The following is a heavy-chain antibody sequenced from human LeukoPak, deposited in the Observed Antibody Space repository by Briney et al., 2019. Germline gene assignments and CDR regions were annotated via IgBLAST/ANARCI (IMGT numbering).Heavy chain of an antibody. CDR3: ARVRTNWFDP. J-gene: IGHJ5*02. Sequence: ASVKVSCKASGYTFTGYSMHWVRQAPGQGLEWMGWINPNSGGKNYAQTFQGRVTMTRDTSISTAYMELSRLRSDDTAVYYCARVRTNWFDPWGQGTLVTVSS. V-gene: IGHV1-2*02. CDR1: GYTFTGYS. CDR2: INPNSGGK.